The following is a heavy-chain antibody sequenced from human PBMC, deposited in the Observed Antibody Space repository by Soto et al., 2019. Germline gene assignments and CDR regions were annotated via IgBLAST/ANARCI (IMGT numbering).Heavy chain of an antibody. V-gene: IGHV1-69*06. Sequence: QVQRVQSGAEVKKPGSSVKVSCKASGGTFTNYAINWVRQAPGQGLECMGGIIPISGAANYAQKFQGRVTISAHKTTSTVYIALSSLRSENTAVYSCARTSAVYNWFELWGQGTLFTVSS. CDR3: ARTSAVYNWFEL. CDR1: GGTFTNYA. CDR2: IIPISGAA. J-gene: IGHJ5*02. D-gene: IGHD2-15*01.